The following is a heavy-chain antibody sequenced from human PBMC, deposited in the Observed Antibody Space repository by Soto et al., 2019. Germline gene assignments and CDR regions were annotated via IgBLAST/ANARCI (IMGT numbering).Heavy chain of an antibody. D-gene: IGHD3-10*01. Sequence: GGCLRLSCAASGFTFSSYAMHWVRQAPGKGLEWVAVISYDGSNKYYADSVKGRFTISRDNSKNTLYLQMNSLRAEDTAVYYCSRDIFRGGYYYYGMDVWGQGTTVTVSS. CDR1: GFTFSSYA. CDR3: SRDIFRGGYYYYGMDV. J-gene: IGHJ6*02. CDR2: ISYDGSNK. V-gene: IGHV3-30-3*01.